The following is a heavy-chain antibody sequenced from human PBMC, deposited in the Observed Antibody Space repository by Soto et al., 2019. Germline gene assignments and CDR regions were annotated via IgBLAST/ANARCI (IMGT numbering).Heavy chain of an antibody. CDR1: GYTFTSYG. V-gene: IGHV1-18*01. Sequence: QVQLVQSGAEVKKPGASVKVSCKASGYTFTSYGISWVRQAPGQGLEWMGWISAYNGNTNYAQKLQGRVTMTTDTSTSTAYMELRSRRSDDTAVYYCARDVVDIVATTPFGYWGQGTLVTVSS. D-gene: IGHD5-12*01. J-gene: IGHJ4*02. CDR3: ARDVVDIVATTPFGY. CDR2: ISAYNGNT.